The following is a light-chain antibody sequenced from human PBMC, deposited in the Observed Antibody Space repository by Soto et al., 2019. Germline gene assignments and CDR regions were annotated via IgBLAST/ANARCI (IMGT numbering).Light chain of an antibody. CDR3: QQSYSAPYT. CDR1: QSIYSS. CDR2: AAS. V-gene: IGKV1-39*01. J-gene: IGKJ2*01. Sequence: DIQMTQSPSSLSASVGDRVTITCRASQSIYSSLNWYHQKPGKAPKLLIYAASNLQSGVPSRFSGCGSGTDFTLSISSLQPEDAATYYCQQSYSAPYTFGQGTKLEI.